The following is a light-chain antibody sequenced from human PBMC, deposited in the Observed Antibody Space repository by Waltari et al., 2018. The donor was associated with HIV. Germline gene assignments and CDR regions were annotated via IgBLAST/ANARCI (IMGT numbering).Light chain of an antibody. Sequence: QSVLTQPPSVSAAPGPKVTVSGSGNSSNMGSNVVSWYHQFPGKAPKLLIYDTEKRPSGIPERFSGSKSGTSATLGITGLQTGDEAVYYCGTWDSSLSAGVFGGGTKVTVL. CDR3: GTWDSSLSAGV. CDR2: DTE. V-gene: IGLV1-51*01. CDR1: SSNMGSNV. J-gene: IGLJ3*02.